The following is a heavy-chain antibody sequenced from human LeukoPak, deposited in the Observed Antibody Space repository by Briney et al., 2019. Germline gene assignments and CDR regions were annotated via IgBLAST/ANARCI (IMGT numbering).Heavy chain of an antibody. D-gene: IGHD3-10*01. J-gene: IGHJ4*02. CDR2: IYSGGST. Sequence: PSETLSLTCTVSGGSISSYYWSWIRQPAGKGLEWIGRIYSGGSTNYNPSLKSRVTMSVDTSKNKFSLNLSSVTAADTAVYCCARGPGGFGELSLDYWGQGTLVTVSS. V-gene: IGHV4-4*07. CDR1: GGSISSYY. CDR3: ARGPGGFGELSLDY.